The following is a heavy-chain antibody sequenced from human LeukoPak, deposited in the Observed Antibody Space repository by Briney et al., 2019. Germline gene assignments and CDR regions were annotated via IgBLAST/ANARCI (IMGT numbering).Heavy chain of an antibody. CDR1: GGSFSGYY. D-gene: IGHD3-22*01. J-gene: IGHJ3*02. CDR2: INHSGGT. CDR3: ASAMIVVPDDAFEI. V-gene: IGHV4-34*01. Sequence: SETLSLTCAVSGGSFSGYYWSWLRQPPGKGLEWIGDINHSGGTNYNPSLKSRVTISVDTSKNQFSLKLSSVTAADTAVYYCASAMIVVPDDAFEIWGQGTMVTVSS.